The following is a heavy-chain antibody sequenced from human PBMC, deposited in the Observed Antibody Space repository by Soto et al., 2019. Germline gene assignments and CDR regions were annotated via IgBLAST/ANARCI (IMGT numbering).Heavy chain of an antibody. J-gene: IGHJ4*02. CDR3: ARDLLRSGSSMSRVFDY. D-gene: IGHD3-10*01. CDR1: GFTFSIES. CDR2: ISSSSTYI. Sequence: GGSLRLSCAASGFTFSIESMNWVRQAPGKGLEWVSSISSSSTYIYYADSVKGRFTISRDNAKTSLYLQMNSLRAEDTAVYYCARDLLRSGSSMSRVFDYWGQGTLVTVSS. V-gene: IGHV3-21*01.